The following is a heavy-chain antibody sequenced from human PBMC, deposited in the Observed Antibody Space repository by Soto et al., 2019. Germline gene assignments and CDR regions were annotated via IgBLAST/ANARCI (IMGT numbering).Heavy chain of an antibody. CDR2: ISTYNGDT. CDR3: AREGVAPYYYYGMDV. CDR1: GYTFTRSG. D-gene: IGHD5-12*01. Sequence: QVQLVQSGAEVKKPGASVKVSCKASGYTFTRSGISWVRQAPGQGLEWMGWISTYNGDTNYAQTFQGRVTMTTDTSTSTVSMELRSLRSADTAVYYCAREGVAPYYYYGMDVWGQGTPVTVSS. J-gene: IGHJ6*02. V-gene: IGHV1-18*01.